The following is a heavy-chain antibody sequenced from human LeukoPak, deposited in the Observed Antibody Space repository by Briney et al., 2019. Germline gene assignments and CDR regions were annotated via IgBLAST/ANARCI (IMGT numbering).Heavy chain of an antibody. CDR3: LLITLGGSSQK. CDR2: IKSDGKIT. V-gene: IGHV3-74*01. D-gene: IGHD1-20*01. J-gene: IGHJ1*01. Sequence: AGGSLRLSCAASGFTFNNYWMHWVRQAPGKGLVWVSRIKSDGKITTYADSVKGRFTTSRDNAKNTFYLQMNSLRVEDTAVYYCLLITLGGSSQKWGQGTLVTVSS. CDR1: GFTFNNYW.